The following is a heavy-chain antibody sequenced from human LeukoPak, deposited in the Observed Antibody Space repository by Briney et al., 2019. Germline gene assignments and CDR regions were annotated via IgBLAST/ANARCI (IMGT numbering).Heavy chain of an antibody. V-gene: IGHV4-4*07. D-gene: IGHD3-10*01. Sequence: SETLSLTRTVSGGSINNYYWSWIRQPAGKGLEWIGRIYPSGSSNYNPSVKSRVTMSIDTSKNQFSLKLSSVTAADTALYYCARDQSNSALNRFDPWGQGTLVTVSS. CDR3: ARDQSNSALNRFDP. CDR1: GGSINNYY. CDR2: IYPSGSS. J-gene: IGHJ5*02.